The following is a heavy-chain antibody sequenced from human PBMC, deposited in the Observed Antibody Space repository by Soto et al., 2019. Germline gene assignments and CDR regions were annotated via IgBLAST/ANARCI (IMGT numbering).Heavy chain of an antibody. Sequence: GGSLRLSCAASGFTFSSYWMHWVRQNPGKGLEWVSYISSGDSTIYYADSVKGRFTISRDNAKNSLYLQMNSLRAEDTAVYYCAREIRFGELLYLDYWGLGTLVTVSS. V-gene: IGHV3-48*04. J-gene: IGHJ4*02. D-gene: IGHD3-10*01. CDR1: GFTFSSYW. CDR3: AREIRFGELLYLDY. CDR2: ISSGDSTI.